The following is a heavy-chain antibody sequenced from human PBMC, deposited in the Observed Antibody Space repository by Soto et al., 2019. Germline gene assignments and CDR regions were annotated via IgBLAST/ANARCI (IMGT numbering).Heavy chain of an antibody. J-gene: IGHJ4*02. D-gene: IGHD3-16*01. CDR2: ISGSGGST. Sequence: EVQLLESGGGLVQPGGSLRLSCAASGFTFSSYAMSWVRQAPGKGLEWVSAISGSGGSTYYADSVKGRFTISRDNSKNTLYLQMNSLRAEDTAVYYCAKDPIGGGSVSSPYYFDYWGQGTLVTVSS. V-gene: IGHV3-23*01. CDR1: GFTFSSYA. CDR3: AKDPIGGGSVSSPYYFDY.